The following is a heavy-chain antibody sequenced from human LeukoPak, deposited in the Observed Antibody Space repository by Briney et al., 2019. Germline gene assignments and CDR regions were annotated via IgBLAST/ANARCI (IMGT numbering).Heavy chain of an antibody. CDR1: GFTFSSYA. Sequence: PGGSLRLSCAASGFTFSSYAMSWVRQAPGKGLEWVSAISGSGGSTYYADSVKGRFTISRDNSTNTLYLQMNSLRAEDTAVYYCAKDPYYDILTGYYLSFDYWGQGTLVTLSS. CDR2: ISGSGGST. D-gene: IGHD3-9*01. CDR3: AKDPYYDILTGYYLSFDY. J-gene: IGHJ4*02. V-gene: IGHV3-23*01.